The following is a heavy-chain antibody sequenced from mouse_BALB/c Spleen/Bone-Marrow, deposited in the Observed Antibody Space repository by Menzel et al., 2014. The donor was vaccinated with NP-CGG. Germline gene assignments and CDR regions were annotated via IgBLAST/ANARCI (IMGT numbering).Heavy chain of an antibody. CDR3: ARWDYAMDY. CDR1: GYAFTNYL. V-gene: IGHV1-54*01. CDR2: INPGSGGT. Sequence: VKVVESGAELVRPGTSVKVSCKASGYAFTNYLIEWVKQRPGQGLEWIGVINPGSGGTNYNEKFKGKATLTADKSSSTAYMQLSSVTSDDSAVYFCARWDYAMDYWGQGTSVTVSS. J-gene: IGHJ4*01.